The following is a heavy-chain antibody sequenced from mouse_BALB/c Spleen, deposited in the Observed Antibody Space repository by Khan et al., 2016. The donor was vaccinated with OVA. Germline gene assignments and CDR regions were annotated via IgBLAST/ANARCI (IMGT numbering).Heavy chain of an antibody. CDR3: ARSGTITTVVATDFDY. CDR1: GYSITSDYA. CDR2: IKYSGST. D-gene: IGHD1-1*01. Sequence: EVQLQESGPGLVKPSQSLSLTCTVTGYSITSDYAWNWIRQFPGNKLEWMGYIKYSGSTSYNPSLKSRISITRETSKNQFFLQLNSVTTEDTATYYCARSGTITTVVATDFDYWGQGTTLTVSS. J-gene: IGHJ2*01. V-gene: IGHV3-2*02.